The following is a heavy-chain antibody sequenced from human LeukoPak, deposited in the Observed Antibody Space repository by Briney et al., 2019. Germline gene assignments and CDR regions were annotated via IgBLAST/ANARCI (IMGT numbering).Heavy chain of an antibody. J-gene: IGHJ4*02. D-gene: IGHD1-26*01. CDR1: GFTFSSYG. CDR3: VVGATAIDY. V-gene: IGHV3-66*01. Sequence: GGSLRLSCAASGFTFSSYGMSWVRQAPGKGPEWVSVIYSGGSTYYADSVKGRFTISRDNSKNTLYLQMNSLSAEDTAVYYCVVGATAIDYWGQGTLVTVSS. CDR2: IYSGGST.